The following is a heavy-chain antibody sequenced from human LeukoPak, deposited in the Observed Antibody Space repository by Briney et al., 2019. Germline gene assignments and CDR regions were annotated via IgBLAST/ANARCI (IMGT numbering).Heavy chain of an antibody. J-gene: IGHJ4*02. V-gene: IGHV4-39*07. CDR2: LYYSGNT. CDR1: GGYISSSSYY. Sequence: SETLSLTCTVSGGYISSSSYYWGWIRQPPGKGLEWIGSLYYSGNTYYNPSLKSRVTISVDKSKNQFSLKLSSVTAADTAVYYCARRAGAYSHPYDYWGQGTLVTVSS. D-gene: IGHD4/OR15-4a*01. CDR3: ARRAGAYSHPYDY.